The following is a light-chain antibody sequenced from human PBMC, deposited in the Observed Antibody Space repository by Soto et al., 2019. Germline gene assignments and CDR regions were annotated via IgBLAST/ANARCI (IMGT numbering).Light chain of an antibody. CDR1: SSDVGGYNY. V-gene: IGLV2-8*01. Sequence: QSALTQPPSASGSPGQSVTISCTGTSSDVGGYNYVSWYQQHPGKAPKLMIYDVSNRPSGVSDRFSGSKSGNTASLTVSGLHAADEADYYCTSYAGSNNPVVFGGGTKLTVL. CDR2: DVS. CDR3: TSYAGSNNPVV. J-gene: IGLJ2*01.